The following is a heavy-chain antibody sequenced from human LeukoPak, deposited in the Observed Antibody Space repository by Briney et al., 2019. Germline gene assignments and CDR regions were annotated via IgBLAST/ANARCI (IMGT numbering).Heavy chain of an antibody. CDR2: IYTSGST. V-gene: IGHV4-61*02. J-gene: IGHJ6*03. CDR1: GGSISSGSYY. Sequence: SETLSLTCTVSGGSISSGSYYWSWIRQPAGKGLEWIGRIYTSGSTNYNPSLKSRVTISVDTSKNQFSLKLSSVTAADTAVYYCARGARYGTSSDYYYYMDVWDKGTTVTVSS. CDR3: ARGARYGTSSDYYYYMDV. D-gene: IGHD6-6*01.